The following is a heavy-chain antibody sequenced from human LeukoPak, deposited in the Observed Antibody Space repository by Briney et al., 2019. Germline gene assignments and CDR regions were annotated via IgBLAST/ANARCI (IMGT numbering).Heavy chain of an antibody. J-gene: IGHJ6*02. V-gene: IGHV4-59*01. Sequence: SETLSLTCTVSGGSISSCYWSWIRQPPGKGLEWIGYISSSGSTNYNPSLKSRVTISVDTSNNQFSLKLSSVTAADTAVYYCARDMLEYCSRTTCYFYGMDVWGQGTTVTVSS. CDR2: ISSSGST. D-gene: IGHD2-2*01. CDR3: ARDMLEYCSRTTCYFYGMDV. CDR1: GGSISSCY.